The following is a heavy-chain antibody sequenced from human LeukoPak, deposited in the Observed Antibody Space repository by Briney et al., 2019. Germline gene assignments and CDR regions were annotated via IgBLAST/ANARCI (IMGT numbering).Heavy chain of an antibody. CDR3: ARMNYDFWSGYYPYFDF. CDR1: GFTLSDYY. J-gene: IGHJ4*02. V-gene: IGHV3-11*04. D-gene: IGHD3-3*01. Sequence: PGGSLRLSCAASGFTLSDYYMNWIRQTPGKGLEWLSYISSTGSTIYYADSVRGRFTISRDNAKNSLYLQMNSLRAGDTGVYYCARMNYDFWSGYYPYFDFWGQGNLVTVSS. CDR2: ISSTGSTI.